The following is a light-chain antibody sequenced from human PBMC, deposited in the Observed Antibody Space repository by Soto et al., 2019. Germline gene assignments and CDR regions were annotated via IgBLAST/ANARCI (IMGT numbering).Light chain of an antibody. CDR3: QQTYSTPPYT. Sequence: DIQMTQSPSSLSASVGDRVTITCRASQTISSYLNWYQQKPGKAPNLLIYAASSLQSGVSSRFGGSGSGTDFTLTISSLQPEDFATYYCQQTYSTPPYTFGQGTKLEIK. CDR2: AAS. CDR1: QTISSY. V-gene: IGKV1-39*01. J-gene: IGKJ2*01.